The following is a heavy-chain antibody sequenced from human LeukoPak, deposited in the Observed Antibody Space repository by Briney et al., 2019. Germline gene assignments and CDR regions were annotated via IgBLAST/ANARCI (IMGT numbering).Heavy chain of an antibody. CDR3: ARQGYNSRSLDY. CDR2: IYYTGST. V-gene: IGHV4-39*01. Sequence: SETLSLTCTVSGGSISSSSYYWGWIRQPPGKGLEWIGSIYYTGSTYYNPSLKSRVTISVDTSKNQFSLKLSSVTAADTAVYYCARQGYNSRSLDYWGQGTLVTVSS. D-gene: IGHD1-14*01. CDR1: GGSISSSSYY. J-gene: IGHJ4*02.